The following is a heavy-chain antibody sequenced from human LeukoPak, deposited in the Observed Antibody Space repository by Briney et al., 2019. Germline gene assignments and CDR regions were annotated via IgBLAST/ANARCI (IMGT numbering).Heavy chain of an antibody. D-gene: IGHD1-1*01. CDR1: GGSISSYY. J-gene: IGHJ4*02. V-gene: IGHV4-59*01. CDR3: ARAGSSNWNDVPAFDY. Sequence: SETLSLTCTVSGGSISSYYWSWIRQPPGKGLEWIGYVYYSGSTNYNPSLKSRVTISVDTSKNQFSLKLSSVTAADTAVYYCARAGSSNWNDVPAFDYWGQGTLVTVSS. CDR2: VYYSGST.